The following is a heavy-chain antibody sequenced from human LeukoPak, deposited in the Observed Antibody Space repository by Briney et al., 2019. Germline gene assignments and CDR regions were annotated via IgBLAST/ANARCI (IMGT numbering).Heavy chain of an antibody. V-gene: IGHV4-34*01. CDR3: ARRRMAALFGVVIGRKRVTPDFDY. Sequence: SETLSLTCAVYGGSFSGYYWSWIRQPPGKGLEWIGEINHSGSTNYNPSLKSRVTISVDTSKNQFSLKLSSVTAADTAVYYCARRRMAALFGVVIGRKRVTPDFDYWGQGTLVTVSS. D-gene: IGHD3-3*01. J-gene: IGHJ4*02. CDR1: GGSFSGYY. CDR2: INHSGST.